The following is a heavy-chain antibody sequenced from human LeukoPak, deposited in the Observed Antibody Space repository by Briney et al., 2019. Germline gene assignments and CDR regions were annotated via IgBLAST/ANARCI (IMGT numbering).Heavy chain of an antibody. D-gene: IGHD2-15*01. CDR3: ASRYCSGGSCFSRDYYYYYMDV. CDR1: GGTFRNYG. J-gene: IGHJ6*03. V-gene: IGHV1-69*13. Sequence: ASVEVSCKTSGGTFRNYGFTWVRQAPGQGLEWMGGIIPIFGTGKYAQKFQGRVTVIADEFTSTAYMELSSLRSEDTAVYYCASRYCSGGSCFSRDYYYYYMDVWGKGTTVTVSS. CDR2: IIPIFGTG.